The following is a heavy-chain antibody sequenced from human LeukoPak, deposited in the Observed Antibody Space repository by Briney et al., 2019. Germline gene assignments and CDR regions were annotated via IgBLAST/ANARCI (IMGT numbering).Heavy chain of an antibody. D-gene: IGHD3-3*01. J-gene: IGHJ5*02. CDR2: IYPGDSDT. V-gene: IGHV5-51*01. Sequence: GESLKISCKGSGYSFTSYWIGWGRQMPGKGLGGMGIIYPGDSDTRYSPSFQGQVPISADKSISTAYLQWSSLKASDTAMYYCARRNYDFWSGYFTNQGWFDPWGQGTLVTVSS. CDR3: ARRNYDFWSGYFTNQGWFDP. CDR1: GYSFTSYW.